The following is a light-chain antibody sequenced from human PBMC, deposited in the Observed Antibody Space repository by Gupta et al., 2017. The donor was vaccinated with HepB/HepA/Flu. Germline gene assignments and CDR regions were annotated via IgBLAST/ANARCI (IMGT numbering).Light chain of an antibody. CDR2: DVS. CDR1: SSDVGSHNS. V-gene: IGLV2-14*03. J-gene: IGLJ1*01. Sequence: QSALTQPASVSGSPGQSITLPCTGTSSDVGSHNSVSWYQQHPGKAPKFLIYDVSNRPSGVSYRFSASKSGNTASLTVSGLQAEDEAYYYCCSYADSYTYVFGTGTKVTVL. CDR3: CSYADSYTYV.